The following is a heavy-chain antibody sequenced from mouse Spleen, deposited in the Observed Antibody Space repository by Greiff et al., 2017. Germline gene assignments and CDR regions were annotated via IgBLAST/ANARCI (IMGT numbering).Heavy chain of an antibody. D-gene: IGHD1-1*01. CDR2: IYPGSGST. V-gene: IGHV1S22*01. J-gene: IGHJ2*01. Sequence: LKQPGSELVRPGASVKLSCKASGYTFTSYWMHWVKQRPGQGLEWIGNIYPGSGSTNYDEKFKSKATLTVDTSSSTAYLQLSSLTSEDTAVYYCARSWDYGSSYFDYWGQGTTLTVSS. CDR3: ARSWDYGSSYFDY. CDR1: GYTFTSYW.